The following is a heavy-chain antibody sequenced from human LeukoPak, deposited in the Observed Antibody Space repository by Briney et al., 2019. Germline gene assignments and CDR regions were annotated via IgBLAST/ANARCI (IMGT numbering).Heavy chain of an antibody. Sequence: KPSETLSLTCTVSGASVSSSNYYWSWIRQPPGKGLEWIGYIYYSGSTNYNPSLKSRVTISVDTSKNQFSLKLSSVTAADTAVNYWARDYCTTTRCYPNYFDYWGQGTLVTVSS. CDR2: IYYSGST. J-gene: IGHJ4*02. CDR3: ARDYCTTTRCYPNYFDY. CDR1: GASVSSSNYY. D-gene: IGHD2-2*01. V-gene: IGHV4-61*01.